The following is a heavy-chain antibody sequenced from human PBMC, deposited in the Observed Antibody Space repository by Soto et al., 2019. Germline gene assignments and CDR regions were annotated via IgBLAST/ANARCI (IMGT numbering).Heavy chain of an antibody. V-gene: IGHV3-33*01. CDR3: ARGGYSYRYYYYYYGMDV. D-gene: IGHD5-18*01. CDR2: IWYDGSNK. Sequence: GGSLRLSCAASGFTFSSYGMHWVRQAPGKGLEWVAVIWYDGSNKYYAESVKGRFTISRDNSKNTLYLQMNSLRAEDTAVYYCARGGYSYRYYYYYYGMDVWGQGTTVTVSS. J-gene: IGHJ6*02. CDR1: GFTFSSYG.